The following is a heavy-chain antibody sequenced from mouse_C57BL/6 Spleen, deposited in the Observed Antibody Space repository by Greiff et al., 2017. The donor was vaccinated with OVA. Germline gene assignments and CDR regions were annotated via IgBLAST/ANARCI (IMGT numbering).Heavy chain of an antibody. J-gene: IGHJ2*01. V-gene: IGHV1-61*01. D-gene: IGHD3-3*01. CDR2: IYPSDSET. CDR1: GYTFTSYW. Sequence: QVQLQQPGAELVRPGSSVTLSCKASGYTFTSYWMDWVKQRPGQGLEWIGNIYPSDSETHYNQKFKDKATLTVDKSSSTAYMQLSSLTSEDSAVYYCARGGDSSDYWGQGTTLTVSS. CDR3: ARGGDSSDY.